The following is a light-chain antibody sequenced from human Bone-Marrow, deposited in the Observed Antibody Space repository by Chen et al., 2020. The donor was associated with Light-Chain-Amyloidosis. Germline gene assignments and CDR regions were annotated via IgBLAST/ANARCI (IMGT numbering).Light chain of an antibody. V-gene: IGLV3-25*03. CDR2: GDT. CDR3: QSADSSGTYEVI. Sequence: SYELTQPPSVSVSPGQTARITCSGDDLPTKYAYWYQQKPGQAPVLVIHGDTERPSGISERFSGSSSGTKATLTISGVQAEDETDYHGQSADSSGTYEVIFGGGTKLTVL. CDR1: DLPTKY. J-gene: IGLJ2*01.